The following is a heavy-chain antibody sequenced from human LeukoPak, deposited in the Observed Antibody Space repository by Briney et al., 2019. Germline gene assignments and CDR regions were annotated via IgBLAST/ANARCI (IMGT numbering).Heavy chain of an antibody. V-gene: IGHV4-34*01. D-gene: IGHD3-10*01. Sequence: KPSETLSLTCAVYGGSLNDYLWSWIRQPPGQGLGWIGEVGHSGTTNYNPSLKSRVTISVDTSKNQFSLKLTSVTAADTAVYYCARELISSRAAFDTWGQGTVVTVSS. CDR3: ARELISSRAAFDT. CDR1: GGSLNDYL. J-gene: IGHJ3*02. CDR2: VGHSGTT.